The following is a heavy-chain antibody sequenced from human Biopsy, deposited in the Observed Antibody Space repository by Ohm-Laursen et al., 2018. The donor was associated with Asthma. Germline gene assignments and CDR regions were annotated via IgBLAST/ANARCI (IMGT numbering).Heavy chain of an antibody. CDR2: IKPDGSQT. Sequence: SLRLSWSASGFTFSGSWMIWVRQAPGKGLQWLAFIKPDGSQTYYADSVEGRFSISRDNSKNSLYLQMSSLRGEDTAIYYCATLSWYASQYWGQGTLVTVSS. J-gene: IGHJ4*02. D-gene: IGHD2-2*01. CDR1: GFTFSGSW. CDR3: ATLSWYASQY. V-gene: IGHV3-7*01.